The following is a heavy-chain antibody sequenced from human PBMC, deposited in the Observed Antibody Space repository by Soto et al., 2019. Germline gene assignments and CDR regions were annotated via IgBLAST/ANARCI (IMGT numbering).Heavy chain of an antibody. V-gene: IGHV3-30*18. CDR1: GFTFSSYG. D-gene: IGHD3-9*01. CDR2: ISYDGSNK. Sequence: QVQLVESGGGVVQPGRSLRLSCAASGFTFSSYGMHWVRQAPGKGLEWVAVISYDGSNKYYADSVKGRFTISRDNSKNALYLQMNSRRAEDTAVYYCAKGERGEIPRYYDWFPIYWGQGTLVTVSS. CDR3: AKGERGEIPRYYDWFPIY. J-gene: IGHJ4*02.